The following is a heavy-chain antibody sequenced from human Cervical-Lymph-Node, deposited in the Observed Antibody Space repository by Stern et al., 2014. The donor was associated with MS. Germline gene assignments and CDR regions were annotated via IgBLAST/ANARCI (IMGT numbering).Heavy chain of an antibody. CDR1: GFTFDDYA. Sequence: VQLVESGGGLVQPGRSLRLSCAASGFTFDDYAMHWVRQAPGKGLESVSGISWNSGSIGYADSVKGRFTISRDNAKNSLYLQMNSLRAEDTALYYCAKDNPGYCSSTSRFGSYGMDVWGQGTTVTVSS. CDR2: ISWNSGSI. J-gene: IGHJ6*02. V-gene: IGHV3-9*01. D-gene: IGHD2-2*01. CDR3: AKDNPGYCSSTSRFGSYGMDV.